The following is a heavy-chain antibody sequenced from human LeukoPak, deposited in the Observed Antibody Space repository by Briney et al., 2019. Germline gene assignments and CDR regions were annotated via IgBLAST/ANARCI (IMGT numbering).Heavy chain of an antibody. CDR1: GFTFSSYG. D-gene: IGHD6-19*01. V-gene: IGHV3-33*01. J-gene: IGHJ5*02. CDR2: IWYDGSNK. CDR3: ASRGRWLVLRRWWFDP. Sequence: PGGSLRLSCAASGFTFSSYGMHWVRQAPGKGLEWVAVIWYDGSNKYYADSVKGRFTISRDNSKNTLYLQMNSLRVEDTAVYYCASRGRWLVLRRWWFDPWGQGTLVTVSS.